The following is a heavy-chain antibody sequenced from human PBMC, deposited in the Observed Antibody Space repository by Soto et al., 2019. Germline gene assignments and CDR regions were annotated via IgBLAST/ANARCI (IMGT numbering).Heavy chain of an antibody. Sequence: QVQLQESGPGLVKPSETLSLNCTVSGGSISSFYWSWIRQSPGKGLEWIGYMYYTGSTVYNPSLKSRVTISLCSSKTQSSLKWSYVTAANTAVYYCARVMYGSGSYLHTFDYWGQGTLVTVSS. CDR2: MYYTGST. D-gene: IGHD3-10*01. CDR3: ARVMYGSGSYLHTFDY. V-gene: IGHV4-59*01. J-gene: IGHJ4*02. CDR1: GGSISSFY.